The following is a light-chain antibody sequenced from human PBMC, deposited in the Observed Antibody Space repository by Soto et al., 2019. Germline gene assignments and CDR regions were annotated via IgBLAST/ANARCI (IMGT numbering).Light chain of an antibody. CDR1: QSVSSY. V-gene: IGKV3-20*01. CDR3: QQYGSSGT. J-gene: IGKJ1*01. Sequence: EILLTQSPATLSLSPGERATLSCRASQSVSSYLAWYQRKPGHAPRLLIYGASNRATGIPDRFSGSGSGTDFTLTISRLEPEDFAVYYCQQYGSSGTFGQGTKVDIK. CDR2: GAS.